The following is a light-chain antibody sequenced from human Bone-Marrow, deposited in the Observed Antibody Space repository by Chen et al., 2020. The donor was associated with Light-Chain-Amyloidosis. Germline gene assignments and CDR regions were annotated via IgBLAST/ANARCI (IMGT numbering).Light chain of an antibody. V-gene: IGLV1-40*01. Sequence: QSVLTQPPSVSGAPGQRVTISCTGGSSNIGAGYDVHWYRQLPGTAPKLLIYGNSNRPSGVPDRCSGSRSGTSASLAITGLQAEDEADYYCQSYNSSLSGVVFGGGTRLTVL. CDR2: GNS. CDR3: QSYNSSLSGVV. J-gene: IGLJ3*02. CDR1: SSNIGAGYD.